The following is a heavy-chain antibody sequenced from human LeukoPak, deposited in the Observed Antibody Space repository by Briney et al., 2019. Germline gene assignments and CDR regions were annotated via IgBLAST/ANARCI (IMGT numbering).Heavy chain of an antibody. D-gene: IGHD5-18*01. V-gene: IGHV3-48*03. J-gene: IGHJ2*01. Sequence: GGSLRLSCTASGFASAFTFSTYEMNWVCQAPGKGLEWLSHISGSGSTKYHADSVKGRFIVSRDNTKNSLYLQMNSLRVEDTAIYYCARDESAYSYGFHWYFDLWGRGTLVTVSS. CDR3: ARDESAYSYGFHWYFDL. CDR2: ISGSGSTK. CDR1: GFASAFTFSTYE.